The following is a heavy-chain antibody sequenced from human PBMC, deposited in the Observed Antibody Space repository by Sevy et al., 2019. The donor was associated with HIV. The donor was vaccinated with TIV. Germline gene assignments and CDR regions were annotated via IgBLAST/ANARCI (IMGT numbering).Heavy chain of an antibody. D-gene: IGHD3-3*01. CDR3: ARERGYDFWSGYYRVDYYYYGMDV. V-gene: IGHV3-7*01. Sequence: GGSLRLSCAASGFTFSSYWMSWVRQAPGKGLEWVANIKQDGSEKYYVDSVKGRFTISRDKGKNSLYLQMNSLRAEDTAVYYCARERGYDFWSGYYRVDYYYYGMDVWGQGTTVTVSS. CDR2: IKQDGSEK. J-gene: IGHJ6*02. CDR1: GFTFSSYW.